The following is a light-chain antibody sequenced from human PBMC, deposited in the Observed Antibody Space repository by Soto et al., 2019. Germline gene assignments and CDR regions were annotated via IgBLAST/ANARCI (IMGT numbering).Light chain of an antibody. V-gene: IGKV1-5*01. J-gene: IGKJ1*01. Sequence: DIQMTQSPSTLSASVGDRVTVTCRASQSINTWLAWYQQKPGKAPKLLIYDASSLQSGVPSRFTGRGSGTEFTLTISSLQPDDFATYYCQQYVTYSRTFGQGTKVEIK. CDR1: QSINTW. CDR3: QQYVTYSRT. CDR2: DAS.